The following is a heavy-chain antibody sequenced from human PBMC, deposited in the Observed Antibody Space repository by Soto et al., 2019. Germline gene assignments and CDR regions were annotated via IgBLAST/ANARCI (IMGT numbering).Heavy chain of an antibody. CDR1: GGSISSSSYY. V-gene: IGHV4-39*01. J-gene: IGHJ6*02. CDR2: IYYSGDT. CDR3: ASRCRYSSGGNCYPVYCYGMDV. Sequence: QLQLQESGPGLVKPSETLSLTCTVSGGSISSSSYYWGWIRQPPGQGLEWIATIYYSGDTFHNPSRKSRVTISEATSKNQCSLRRSAVTAAETPVYYCASRCRYSSGGNCYPVYCYGMDVWGQGTTVTVSS. D-gene: IGHD2-15*01.